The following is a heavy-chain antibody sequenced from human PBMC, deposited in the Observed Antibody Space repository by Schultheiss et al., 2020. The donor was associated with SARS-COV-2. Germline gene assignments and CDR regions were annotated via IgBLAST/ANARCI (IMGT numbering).Heavy chain of an antibody. CDR1: GYTFTSYD. V-gene: IGHV1-8*01. Sequence: ASVKVSCKASGYTFTSYDINWVRQATGQGLEWMGWMNPNSGNTGYAQKFQGRVTMTRDTSISTAYMELSRLRSDDTAVYYCARAQERWNYWGQGTLVTVSS. D-gene: IGHD2-15*01. CDR3: ARAQERWNY. J-gene: IGHJ4*02. CDR2: MNPNSGNT.